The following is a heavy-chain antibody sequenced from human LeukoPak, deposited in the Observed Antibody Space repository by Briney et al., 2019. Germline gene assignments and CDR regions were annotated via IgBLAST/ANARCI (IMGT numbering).Heavy chain of an antibody. J-gene: IGHJ4*02. CDR2: INAGDGNT. CDR1: GYTFTSYA. Sequence: ASVKVSCKASGYTFTSYAMHWVRQAPGQRLEWMGWINAGDGNTKYSQKFQGRVTITRDTSASTAYMELSSLRSEDTAVYYCARGGWLGHFDYWGQGTLVTVSS. D-gene: IGHD6-19*01. CDR3: ARGGWLGHFDY. V-gene: IGHV1-3*01.